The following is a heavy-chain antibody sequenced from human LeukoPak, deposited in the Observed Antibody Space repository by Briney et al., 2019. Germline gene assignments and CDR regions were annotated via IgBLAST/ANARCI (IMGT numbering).Heavy chain of an antibody. Sequence: ASVKVSCRASGYTFMNYDITWVRQAPGQGLEWMGRISTSNGNTDYAQKFQGKITMTTDTSTSTVFMELRILRLDDTAVYYCARDPYHRMGPPLDLWGQGTLVSVSS. CDR2: ISTSNGNT. CDR1: GYTFMNYD. D-gene: IGHD1-14*01. CDR3: ARDPYHRMGPPLDL. V-gene: IGHV1-18*01. J-gene: IGHJ5*02.